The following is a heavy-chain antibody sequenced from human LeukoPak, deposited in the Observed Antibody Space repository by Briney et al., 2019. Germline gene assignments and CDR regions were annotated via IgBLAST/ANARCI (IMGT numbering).Heavy chain of an antibody. D-gene: IGHD6-13*01. CDR1: GFTFSSYA. V-gene: IGHV3-23*01. Sequence: GGSLRLSCAASGFTFSSYAMSWVRQAPGKGLEWVSSIGGSGGSTYYADSVKGRFTISRDNSKNTLYLQMNSLRAEDTAVYYCARVETAAAATLRGFDYWGQGTLVTVSS. J-gene: IGHJ4*02. CDR2: IGGSGGST. CDR3: ARVETAAAATLRGFDY.